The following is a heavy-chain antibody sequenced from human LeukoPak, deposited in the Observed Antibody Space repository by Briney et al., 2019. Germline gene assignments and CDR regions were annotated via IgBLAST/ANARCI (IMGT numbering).Heavy chain of an antibody. Sequence: GGSLRLSCVASGFTFSSFWMNWVRQAPGKGLERVGTISPDGSEKYYVDSVKGRFTISRDNAKTSLYLQLNSLRADDTALYFCVRGIVVVAGASDHFDYWGQGTLVTVSS. J-gene: IGHJ4*02. CDR2: ISPDGSEK. CDR3: VRGIVVVAGASDHFDY. CDR1: GFTFSSFW. D-gene: IGHD2-15*01. V-gene: IGHV3-7*01.